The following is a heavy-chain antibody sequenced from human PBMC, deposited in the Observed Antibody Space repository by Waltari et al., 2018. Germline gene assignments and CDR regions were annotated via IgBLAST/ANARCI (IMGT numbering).Heavy chain of an antibody. CDR1: GYTFTSYA. CDR2: INPGNGNT. V-gene: IGHV1-3*01. J-gene: IGHJ4*02. D-gene: IGHD3-9*01. Sequence: QVQLVQSGAEVKKPGASVKVSCKASGYTFTSYAMHWVRQAPGQRLEWMGWINPGNGNTKYSQKFQGRVTITRDTSASTAYMELSSLRSEDTAVYYCARDSYDILTGYYNCLDYWGQGTLVTVSS. CDR3: ARDSYDILTGYYNCLDY.